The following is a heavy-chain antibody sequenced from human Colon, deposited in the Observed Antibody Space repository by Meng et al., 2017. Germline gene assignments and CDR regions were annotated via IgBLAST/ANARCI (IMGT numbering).Heavy chain of an antibody. V-gene: IGHV4-39*01. CDR1: GGSISSSSYY. CDR2: IYYSGST. Sequence: QLQLQESGPGLVKPSETLSLTRTVSGGSISSSSYYWGWIRQPPGKGLEWIGSIYYSGSTYYNPSLKSRVTISVDTSKNQFSLKLSSVTAADTAVYYCATQSWLNDSSGYSYGMDVWGQGTTVTVSS. J-gene: IGHJ6*02. CDR3: ATQSWLNDSSGYSYGMDV. D-gene: IGHD3-22*01.